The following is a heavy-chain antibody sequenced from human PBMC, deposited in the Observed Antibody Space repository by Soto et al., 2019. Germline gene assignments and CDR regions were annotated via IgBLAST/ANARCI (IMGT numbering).Heavy chain of an antibody. CDR2: INPNSGGT. CDR1: GYTFTGYY. Sequence: GASVKVSCKASGYTFTGYYMHWVRQAPGQGLEWMGWINPNSGGTNYAQKFQGWVTMTRDTSISTAYMELSRLRSDDTAVYYCARVNRGWRVKYSCIDVWDKGTTVSVFS. J-gene: IGHJ6*04. D-gene: IGHD5-18*01. V-gene: IGHV1-2*04. CDR3: ARVNRGWRVKYSCIDV.